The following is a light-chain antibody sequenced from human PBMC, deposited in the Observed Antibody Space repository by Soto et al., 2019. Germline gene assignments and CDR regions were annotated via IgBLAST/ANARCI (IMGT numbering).Light chain of an antibody. CDR2: RAS. V-gene: IGKV3-15*01. Sequence: IVMTQSPATRSVSPGERVTLSCRASQNIYSNIAWYQQRPGQAPRLLIYRASTRATGVPARFSGSGSGTDFTPTISSLQSEDFTVYSCLQYHNLWAFGQGTKVDI. CDR1: QNIYSN. J-gene: IGKJ1*01. CDR3: LQYHNLWA.